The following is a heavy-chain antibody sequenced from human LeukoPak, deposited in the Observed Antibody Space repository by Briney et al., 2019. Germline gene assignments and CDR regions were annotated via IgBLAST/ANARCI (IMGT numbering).Heavy chain of an antibody. V-gene: IGHV3-7*03. CDR3: AREYYYDSSGYNFDH. Sequence: GGSLRLSCAASEFTFSRLWMTWVRQAPGKGLEWVANIKQDGSERYYVASVKGRFTISRDNVNNSLHLQMNSLRAEGTAVYYCAREYYYDSSGYNFDHWGQGTLVTVSS. CDR1: EFTFSRLW. D-gene: IGHD3-22*01. J-gene: IGHJ4*02. CDR2: IKQDGSER.